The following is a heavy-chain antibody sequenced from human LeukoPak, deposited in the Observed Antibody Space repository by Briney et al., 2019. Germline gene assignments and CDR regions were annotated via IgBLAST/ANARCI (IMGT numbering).Heavy chain of an antibody. CDR2: IYYSGST. CDR3: ARGEDSDWFDP. V-gene: IGHV4-59*01. CDR1: GGFISSYY. Sequence: SETLSLTCTVSGGFISSYYWSWIRQPPGKGLEWIGYIYYSGSTNYNPSLKSRVTISVDTSKNQFSLKLSSVTAADTAVYYCARGEDSDWFDPWGQGTLVTVSS. J-gene: IGHJ5*02.